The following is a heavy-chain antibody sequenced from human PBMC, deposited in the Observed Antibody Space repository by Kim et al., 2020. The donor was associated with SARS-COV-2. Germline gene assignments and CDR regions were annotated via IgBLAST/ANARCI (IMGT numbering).Heavy chain of an antibody. Sequence: GGSLRLSCVGSGFTFNDYWMTWVSLAPGKGLEWVAVIKQDGSESYYVDSVRGRFTISRDNPENSFYLQMNSLSADDTAVYYCARDWGDYWGQGTLVTVPS. CDR3: ARDWGDY. D-gene: IGHD3-16*01. V-gene: IGHV3-7*05. CDR2: IKQDGSES. CDR1: GFTFNDYW. J-gene: IGHJ4*02.